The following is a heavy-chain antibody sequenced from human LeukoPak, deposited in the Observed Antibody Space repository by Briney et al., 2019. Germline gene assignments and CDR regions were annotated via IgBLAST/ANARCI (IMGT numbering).Heavy chain of an antibody. J-gene: IGHJ3*02. CDR3: ARGGSIAGATDAFDI. CDR1: GFTFSSYD. D-gene: IGHD1-26*01. Sequence: GGSLRLSCAASGFTFSSYDMHWVRQATGKGLEWVSAIGTAGDTYYPGSVKGRFTISRENAKNSLYLQMNSLRAGDTAVYYCARGGSIAGATDAFDIWGQGTMVTVSS. CDR2: IGTAGDT. V-gene: IGHV3-13*01.